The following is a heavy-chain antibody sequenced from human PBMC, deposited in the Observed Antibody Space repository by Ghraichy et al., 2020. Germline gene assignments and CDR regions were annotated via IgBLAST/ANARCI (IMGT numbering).Heavy chain of an antibody. Sequence: GALRLSCAASGFTFNNAWMSWVRQAPGKGLEWVGRIKSKPDGGTTDYAAPVKGSFTISRDDSKNTLYLQMNSLKTEDTAVYYCALGGGYSYGYEYDDYAGDWFDPWGQGTLVTVSS. J-gene: IGHJ5*02. CDR2: IKSKPDGGTT. CDR1: GFTFNNAW. V-gene: IGHV3-15*01. CDR3: ALGGGYSYGYEYDDYAGDWFDP. D-gene: IGHD5-18*01.